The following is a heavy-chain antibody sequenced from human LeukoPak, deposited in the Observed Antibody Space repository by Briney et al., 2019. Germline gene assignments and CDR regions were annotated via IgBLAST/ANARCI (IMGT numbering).Heavy chain of an antibody. Sequence: KPSETLSLTCTVSGGSISRYYWSWIRQPPGKGLEWIGYIYDTGSTEYNPSLKSRVTISLDTSKNQFSLKLSSVTAADTAVYYCARSPEAAGVRFDYWGQGTLVTVSS. V-gene: IGHV4-59*12. CDR3: ARSPEAAGVRFDY. J-gene: IGHJ4*02. CDR1: GGSISRYY. D-gene: IGHD6-13*01. CDR2: IYDTGST.